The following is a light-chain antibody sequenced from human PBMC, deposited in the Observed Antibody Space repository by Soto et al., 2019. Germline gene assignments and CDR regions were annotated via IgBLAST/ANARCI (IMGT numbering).Light chain of an antibody. CDR3: QQYNSYPWT. V-gene: IGKV1-5*03. CDR2: KVS. Sequence: DIQMTQSPSTLSASVGDRVTITCRASQSISTWLAWYQQKPGKAPKLLIYKVSSLEGGVPSRFTGSASGTEFTLTISSLQPDDFATYYCQQYNSYPWTFGQGTRVEIK. J-gene: IGKJ1*01. CDR1: QSISTW.